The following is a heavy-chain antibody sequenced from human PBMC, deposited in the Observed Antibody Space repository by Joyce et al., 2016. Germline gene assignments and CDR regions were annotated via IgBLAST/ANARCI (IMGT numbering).Heavy chain of an antibody. J-gene: IGHJ2*01. V-gene: IGHV4-4*02. CDR2: VYHSGST. Sequence: QVQLQESGPGLVKTSGTLSLTCTVSGDSITRNHWWSWVRQSPGKGLEWIGEVYHSGSTSDNPSLKSRITISVDSSKNQFSLRLSSVTAADTAVYYCARVYYYDSSGYSRDYWYFDSWGRGTLVTVSS. CDR3: ARVYYYDSSGYSRDYWYFDS. CDR1: GDSITRNHW. D-gene: IGHD3-22*01.